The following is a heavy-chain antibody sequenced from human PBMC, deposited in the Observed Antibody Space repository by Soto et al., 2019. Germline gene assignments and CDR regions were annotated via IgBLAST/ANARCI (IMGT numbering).Heavy chain of an antibody. Sequence: QVQLHESGPGLVKPSETLSLMCVVTGGSIDNYYWTWIRQPAGKGLEWIGRIHTTGRTSYNPSLKARVTMALALFKDRFSLNLTSVTAADTAVYYCARDVDYDFWSGHVSDGLDVWGQGTTVTVSS. CDR1: GGSIDNYY. D-gene: IGHD3-3*01. J-gene: IGHJ6*02. CDR3: ARDVDYDFWSGHVSDGLDV. CDR2: IHTTGRT. V-gene: IGHV4-4*07.